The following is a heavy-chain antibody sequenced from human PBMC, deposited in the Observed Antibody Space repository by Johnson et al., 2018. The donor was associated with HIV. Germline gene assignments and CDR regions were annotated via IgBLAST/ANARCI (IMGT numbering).Heavy chain of an antibody. CDR2: VNPNGGIT. CDR3: GREGDSSSSDALDI. D-gene: IGHD6-6*01. Sequence: VQLVESGGGLAKPAWSPRVSCSASQLTLSSYCMNCVRQAPGNALELVGQVNPNGGITYLIDSDKDRFSTSRDNAKNTLHLQMNSLETEDTAIYYCGREGDSSSSDALDIWGQGTMVTGSS. J-gene: IGHJ3*02. V-gene: IGHV3-25*05. CDR1: QLTLSSYC.